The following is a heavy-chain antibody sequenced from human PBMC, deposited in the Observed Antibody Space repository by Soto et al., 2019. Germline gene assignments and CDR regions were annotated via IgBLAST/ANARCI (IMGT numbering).Heavy chain of an antibody. V-gene: IGHV4-31*03. CDR1: GGSISSGGYY. D-gene: IGHD2-21*02. CDR3: ASFLRVVTGANAFDI. CDR2: IYYSGST. Sequence: PSETLSLTCTVSGGSISSGGYYWSWIRQHPGKGLEWIGYIYYSGSTYYNPSLKSRVTISVDTSKNQFSLKLSSVTAADTAMYYCASFLRVVTGANAFDIWGQGTMVTVSS. J-gene: IGHJ3*02.